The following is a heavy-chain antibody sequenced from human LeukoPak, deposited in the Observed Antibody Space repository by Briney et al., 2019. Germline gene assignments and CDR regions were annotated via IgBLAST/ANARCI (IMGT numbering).Heavy chain of an antibody. J-gene: IGHJ6*03. Sequence: SETLSLTWTVSGGSISSYYWSWIRQPPGKGLEWIGYIYTSGSTNYNPSLKSRVTISVDTSKNQFSLKLSSVTAADTAVYYCARLEQQDYYYYMDVWGKGTTVTVSS. CDR2: IYTSGST. CDR1: GGSISSYY. V-gene: IGHV4-4*09. D-gene: IGHD6-13*01. CDR3: ARLEQQDYYYYMDV.